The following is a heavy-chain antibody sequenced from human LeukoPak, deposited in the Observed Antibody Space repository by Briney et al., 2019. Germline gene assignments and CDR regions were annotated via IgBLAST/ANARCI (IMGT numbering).Heavy chain of an antibody. V-gene: IGHV4-59*08. CDR1: GGSISSYY. J-gene: IGHJ4*02. Sequence: SETLSLTCTVSGGSISSYYWSWIRQPPGKGLEWIGYIYYSGSTNYNASLKSRCTISVDTSKNQFSLKLSSVPAADTAVYYCARHHRAYYYDSSGYYGSRVALDFDYWGQGTLVTVSS. CDR2: IYYSGST. CDR3: ARHHRAYYYDSSGYYGSRVALDFDY. D-gene: IGHD3-22*01.